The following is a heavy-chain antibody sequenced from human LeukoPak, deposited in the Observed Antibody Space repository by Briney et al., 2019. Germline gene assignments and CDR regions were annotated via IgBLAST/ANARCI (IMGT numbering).Heavy chain of an antibody. CDR2: IYYSGST. CDR1: GGSISSYY. CDR3: ARAKYYYDSSGYYYIFDY. Sequence: PSETLSLTCTVSGGSISSYYWSWLRQPPGKGLEWIGYIYYSGSTNYNPSLKSRVTISVDTSKNQFSLKLSSVTAADTAVYYCARAKYYYDSSGYYYIFDYWGQGTLVTVSS. J-gene: IGHJ4*02. D-gene: IGHD3-22*01. V-gene: IGHV4-59*01.